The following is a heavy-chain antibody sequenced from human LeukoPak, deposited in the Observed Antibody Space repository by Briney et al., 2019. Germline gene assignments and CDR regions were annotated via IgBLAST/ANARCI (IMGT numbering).Heavy chain of an antibody. CDR2: IYYSGST. J-gene: IGHJ4*02. Sequence: SETLSLTCTVSGGSISSGDYYWSWIRQPPGKGLEWIGYIYYSGSTYYNPSLKSRVTISVDTSKNQLSLKLSSVTAADTAVYYCARGIRYYYGSGSYEFFDYWGQGTLVTVSS. CDR1: GGSISSGDYY. D-gene: IGHD3-10*01. V-gene: IGHV4-30-4*01. CDR3: ARGIRYYYGSGSYEFFDY.